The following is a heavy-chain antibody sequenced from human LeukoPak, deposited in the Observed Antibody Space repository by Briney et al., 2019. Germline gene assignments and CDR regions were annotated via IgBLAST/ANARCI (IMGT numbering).Heavy chain of an antibody. CDR2: LSGSGITT. V-gene: IGHV3-23*01. J-gene: IGHJ4*01. Sequence: GGSLRLSCAASGFTFSNSAMSWARQAPGKGLEWVSTLSGSGITTYYADFVKGRFTISRDNSKNTLYLQMNSLRAEDTAVYYCAKGIYSSGWSYFDYWGHGTLVTVSS. CDR1: GFTFSNSA. CDR3: AKGIYSSGWSYFDY. D-gene: IGHD6-19*01.